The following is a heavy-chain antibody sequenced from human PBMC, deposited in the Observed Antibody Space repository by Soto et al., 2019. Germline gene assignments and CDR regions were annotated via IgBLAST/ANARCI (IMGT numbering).Heavy chain of an antibody. J-gene: IGHJ4*02. V-gene: IGHV1-69*10. CDR1: GGTFSSYA. CDR3: ARVRGVSSGYYYFDY. Sequence: ASVKVSRKASGGTFSSYAISWVRQAPGQGLEWMGGIIPILGIANYAQKFQGRVTITADKSTSTAYMELSSLRSEDTAVYYCARVRGVSSGYYYFDYWGQGTLVTVSS. CDR2: IIPILGIA. D-gene: IGHD3-22*01.